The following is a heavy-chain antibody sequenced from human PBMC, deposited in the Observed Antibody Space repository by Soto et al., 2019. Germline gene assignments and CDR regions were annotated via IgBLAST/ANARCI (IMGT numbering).Heavy chain of an antibody. CDR2: FDPEDGET. J-gene: IGHJ6*02. CDR1: GYTLTELS. CDR3: VRAAVRYSSGWFGYYGMDV. V-gene: IGHV1-24*01. Sequence: ASVKVSCKVSGYTLTELSMHWVRQAPGKGLERMGGFDPEDGETIYAQKFQGRVTMTEDTSTDTAYMELSSLRSEDTAVYYCVRAAVRYSSGWFGYYGMDVWGQGTTVTVSS. D-gene: IGHD6-19*01.